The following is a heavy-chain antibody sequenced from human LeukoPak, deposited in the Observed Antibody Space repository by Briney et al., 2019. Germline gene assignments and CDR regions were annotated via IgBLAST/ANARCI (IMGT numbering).Heavy chain of an antibody. CDR2: IYYSGST. V-gene: IGHV4-59*01. CDR1: GGTISSYD. D-gene: IGHD3-10*01. CDR3: AGYYYGSRRYIGY. Sequence: SETLSLTCTVSGGTISSYDWSWIRQPPGKGLEWIGYIYYSGSTNYNPSLKSRVPISVDTSKNQFSLKLSSVTAADPAVYYCAGYYYGSRRYIGYWGQGTLVTVSS. J-gene: IGHJ4*02.